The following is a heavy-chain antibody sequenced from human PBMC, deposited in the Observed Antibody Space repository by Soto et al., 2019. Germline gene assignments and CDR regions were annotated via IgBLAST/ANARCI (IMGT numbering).Heavy chain of an antibody. D-gene: IGHD2-15*01. CDR1: GFTFSSFA. V-gene: IGHV3-23*01. CDR2: ISGSGGST. J-gene: IGHJ4*02. CDR3: AKPLGYCSGGSCASVDH. Sequence: PVGSLRLSCTASGFTFSSFAMSWVRQAPGKGLEWVSTISGSGGSTYYADSVKGRFTISRDSSKNTLYLQMNSLRAEDTAVYYCAKPLGYCSGGSCASVDHWGQGTLVTVSS.